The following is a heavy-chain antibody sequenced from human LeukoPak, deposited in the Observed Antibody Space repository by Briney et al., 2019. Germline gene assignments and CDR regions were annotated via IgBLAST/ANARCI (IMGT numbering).Heavy chain of an antibody. CDR2: ISSSSSYI. CDR3: ARGDIVVVLAANSHAVTTVWFDP. Sequence: GGSLRLSCAASGFTFSSYSMNWVRQAPGKGLEWVSSISSSSSYIYYADSVKGRFTISRDNAKNSLYLQMNSLRAEDTAVYYCARGDIVVVLAANSHAVTTVWFDPWGQGTLVTVSS. D-gene: IGHD2-2*01. CDR1: GFTFSSYS. J-gene: IGHJ5*02. V-gene: IGHV3-21*01.